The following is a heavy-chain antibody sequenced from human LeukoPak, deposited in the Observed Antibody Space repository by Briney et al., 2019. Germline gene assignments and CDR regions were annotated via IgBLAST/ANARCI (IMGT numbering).Heavy chain of an antibody. V-gene: IGHV4-61*02. CDR2: IYTSGST. CDR3: ARALRGTFDY. Sequence: SETLSLTCTVSGGSLSSGSYYWSWLRQPAGTGLEWIGRIYTSGSTNYNPSLKSRVTISVDTSKNQFSLKLSSVTAADTAVYYCARALRGTFDYWGQGTLVTVSS. J-gene: IGHJ4*02. CDR1: GGSLSSGSYY. D-gene: IGHD3-16*01.